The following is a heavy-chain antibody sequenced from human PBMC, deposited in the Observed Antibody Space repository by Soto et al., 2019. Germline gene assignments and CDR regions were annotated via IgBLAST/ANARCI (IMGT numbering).Heavy chain of an antibody. CDR3: ARGMITMVRGVILGYYYGMDV. D-gene: IGHD3-10*01. CDR2: IYYSGST. J-gene: IGHJ6*02. CDR1: GGSISSYY. V-gene: IGHV4-59*13. Sequence: SESPSLTCTVGGGSISSYYWSWIRQPPGKGLEWIGYIYYSGSTNYNPSLKSRVTISVDTSKNQFSLKLSSVTAADTAVYYCARGMITMVRGVILGYYYGMDVWGQGATVT.